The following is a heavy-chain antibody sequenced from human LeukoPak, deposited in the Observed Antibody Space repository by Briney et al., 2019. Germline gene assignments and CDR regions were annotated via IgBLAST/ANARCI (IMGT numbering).Heavy chain of an antibody. CDR3: ARDDSSGLGFDY. CDR2: IIPIFGTA. Sequence: ASVKVSCKASGGTFSSYAISWVRQAPGQGLEWMGGIIPIFGTANYAQKFQGRVTITADESTSTAYMELSSLRSEDTAVYYCARDDSSGLGFDYWGQGTLVTVSS. D-gene: IGHD3-22*01. V-gene: IGHV1-69*13. J-gene: IGHJ4*02. CDR1: GGTFSSYA.